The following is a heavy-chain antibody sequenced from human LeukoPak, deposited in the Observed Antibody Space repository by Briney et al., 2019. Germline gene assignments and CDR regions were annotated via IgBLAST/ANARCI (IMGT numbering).Heavy chain of an antibody. D-gene: IGHD4/OR15-4a*01. V-gene: IGHV4-59*02. CDR1: GDSVSRYS. J-gene: IGHJ5*02. CDR2: ISNSGTT. Sequence: SETLSLTSTVSGDSVSRYSWSWLRKPPGQGLEWIGYISNSGTTNYNPSLKSRVTISVDTSKNQFSLKLTSMTAADTAVYYCARAGGAPPAALDLDRWGQGTLVTVSS. CDR3: ARAGGAPPAALDLDR.